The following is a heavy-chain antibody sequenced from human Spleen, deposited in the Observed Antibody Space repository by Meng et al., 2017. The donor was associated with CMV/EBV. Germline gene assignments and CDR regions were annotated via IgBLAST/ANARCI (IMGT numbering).Heavy chain of an antibody. CDR2: IYPGDSDT. D-gene: IGHD5-18*01. CDR3: ARGPYSDGYSDY. J-gene: IGHJ4*02. V-gene: IGHV5-51*01. CDR1: GNSFTSYW. Sequence: GGSLRLSCKGSGNSFTSYWIAWVRQMPGKGLEWMGIIYPGDSDTRYSPSFQGQVTISADKSISTAYLQWSSLRASDTAMYYCARGPYSDGYSDYWGQGTLVTVSS.